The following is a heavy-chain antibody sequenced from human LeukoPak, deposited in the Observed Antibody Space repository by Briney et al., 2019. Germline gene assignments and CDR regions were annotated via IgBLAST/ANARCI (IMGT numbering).Heavy chain of an antibody. Sequence: GGSLRLSCAASGFTFSSYGMHWVRQAPGKGLEWVAFIRYDGSNKYYADSVKGRFTISRDNSKNTLYLQMNSLRAEDTAVYYCAKDRRPSTVVVDYWGQGTLVTVSS. CDR2: IRYDGSNK. CDR1: GFTFSSYG. CDR3: AKDRRPSTVVVDY. V-gene: IGHV3-30*02. D-gene: IGHD4-23*01. J-gene: IGHJ4*02.